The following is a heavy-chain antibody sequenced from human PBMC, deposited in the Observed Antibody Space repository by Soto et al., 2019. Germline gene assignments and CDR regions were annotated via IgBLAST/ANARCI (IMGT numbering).Heavy chain of an antibody. CDR3: AREGGGGYSSSSIYYYYMDV. CDR1: GHTFTSYG. D-gene: IGHD6-6*01. J-gene: IGHJ6*03. V-gene: IGHV1-18*01. CDR2: ISAYNGNT. Sequence: QVQLVQSGAEVKKPGASVKVSCKASGHTFTSYGISWVRQAPGQGLEWMGWISAYNGNTNYAQKLQGRVTMTTDTSTSTGYMGLRSLRSDDTAVYYCAREGGGGYSSSSIYYYYMDVWGKGTTVTVSS.